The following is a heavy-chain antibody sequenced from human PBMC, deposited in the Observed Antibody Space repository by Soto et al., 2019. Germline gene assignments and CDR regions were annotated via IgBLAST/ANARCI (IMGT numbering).Heavy chain of an antibody. V-gene: IGHV4-34*01. CDR3: ARGTGYYGSGSAYYYYGMDV. D-gene: IGHD3-10*01. CDR1: GGSFSGYY. CDR2: INHSGST. Sequence: PSETLSLTCAVYGGSFSGYYWSWIRQPPGKGLEWIGEINHSGSTNYNPSLKSRVTISVDTSKNQFSLKLSSVTAADTAVYYCARGTGYYGSGSAYYYYGMDVWGQGTTVTAP. J-gene: IGHJ6*02.